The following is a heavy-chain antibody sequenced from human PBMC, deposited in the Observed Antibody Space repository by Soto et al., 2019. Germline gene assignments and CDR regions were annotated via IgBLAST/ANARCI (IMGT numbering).Heavy chain of an antibody. CDR2: ISGSGGST. J-gene: IGHJ4*02. V-gene: IGHV3-23*01. CDR3: AKPYSGYDYGYYFDY. CDR1: GFTFSSYA. D-gene: IGHD5-12*01. Sequence: GGSLRLSCAASGFTFSSYAMSWVRQAPGKGLEWVSAISGSGGSTYYADSVKGRFTISRDNSKNTLYLQMNSLRAEETAVYYCAKPYSGYDYGYYFDYWGQGTLVTVSS.